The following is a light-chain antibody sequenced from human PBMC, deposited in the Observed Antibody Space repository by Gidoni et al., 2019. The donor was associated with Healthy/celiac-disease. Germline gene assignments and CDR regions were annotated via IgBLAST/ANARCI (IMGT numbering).Light chain of an antibody. CDR1: QSISSY. Sequence: DIQMTQSPSSLSASVGDRVTITCRASQSISSYVNWYQQKPGKAPKLLIYAASSLQSGVPSRFSGSGAGTDFTLTISSLQPEDFATYYCQQGYSTPPAFGGGTKVEIK. J-gene: IGKJ4*01. V-gene: IGKV1-39*01. CDR3: QQGYSTPPA. CDR2: AAS.